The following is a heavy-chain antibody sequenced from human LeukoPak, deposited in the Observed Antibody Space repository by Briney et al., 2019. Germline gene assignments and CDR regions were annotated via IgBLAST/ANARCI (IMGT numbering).Heavy chain of an antibody. J-gene: IGHJ4*02. CDR1: GGSLSGYI. D-gene: IGHD6-13*01. CDR2: ISHSGST. Sequence: SETLSLTCAVYGGSLSGYIWSWIRQLPGKGLEYIGEISHSGSTTYNPSLKSRVTISKDTSKNQFSLKLSSVTAADTAVYYCASHSSSWYAQLDYWGQGTLVTVSS. CDR3: ASHSSSWYAQLDY. V-gene: IGHV4-34*01.